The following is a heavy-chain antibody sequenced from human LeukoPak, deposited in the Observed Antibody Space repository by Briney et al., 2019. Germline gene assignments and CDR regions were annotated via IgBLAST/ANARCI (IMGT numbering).Heavy chain of an antibody. V-gene: IGHV4-34*01. CDR2: INHSGST. J-gene: IGHJ6*02. CDR1: GGSISSDYY. CDR3: ADGIAARPARNYYGMDV. D-gene: IGHD6-6*01. Sequence: SETLSLTCTVSGGSISSDYYWGWIRQPPGKGLEWIGEINHSGSTNYNPSLKSRVTISVDTSKNQFSLKLSSVTAADTAVYYCADGIAARPARNYYGMDVWGQGTTVTVSS.